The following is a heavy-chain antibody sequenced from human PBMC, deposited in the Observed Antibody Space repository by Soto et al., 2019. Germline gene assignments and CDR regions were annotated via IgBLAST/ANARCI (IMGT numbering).Heavy chain of an antibody. Sequence: EVQLVESGGGLVQPGGSLRLSCAASGFTFSSYWMHWVRQAPGKGLVWVSRIKTDGSSTSYADSVKGRFTISRDNATNTLYLQLNSLRAADTAVYYCARVVSGSYWFDYWGQGTLVTVSS. CDR1: GFTFSSYW. J-gene: IGHJ4*02. CDR2: IKTDGSST. V-gene: IGHV3-74*01. D-gene: IGHD1-26*01. CDR3: ARVVSGSYWFDY.